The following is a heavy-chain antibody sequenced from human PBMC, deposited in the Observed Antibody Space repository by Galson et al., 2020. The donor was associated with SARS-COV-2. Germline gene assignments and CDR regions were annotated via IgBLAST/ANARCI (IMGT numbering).Heavy chain of an antibody. Sequence: GESLKISCAASGFTFSNCDMNWVRQAPGKGLEWVSYISTSGSTIYYADSVKGRFTISRDNAKNSLYLQMNSLRAEDTAVYYCARFITMDVWGQGTTVTVSS. J-gene: IGHJ6*02. V-gene: IGHV3-48*03. CDR1: GFTFSNCD. CDR2: ISTSGSTI. CDR3: ARFITMDV. D-gene: IGHD3-22*01.